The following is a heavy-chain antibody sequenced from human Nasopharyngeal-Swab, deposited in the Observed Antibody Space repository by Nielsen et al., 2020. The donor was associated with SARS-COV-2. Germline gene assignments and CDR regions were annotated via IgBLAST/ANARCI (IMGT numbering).Heavy chain of an antibody. CDR1: GLTFSSYD. Sequence: GESLKISCAASGLTFSSYDMHWVRQATGKGLEWVSAIGTAGDTYYPGSVKGRFTISRENAKNSLYLQMNSLRAGDTAVYYCASSSWRRGAFDIWGQGTMVTVSS. CDR3: ASSSWRRGAFDI. D-gene: IGHD6-13*01. CDR2: IGTAGDT. V-gene: IGHV3-13*01. J-gene: IGHJ3*02.